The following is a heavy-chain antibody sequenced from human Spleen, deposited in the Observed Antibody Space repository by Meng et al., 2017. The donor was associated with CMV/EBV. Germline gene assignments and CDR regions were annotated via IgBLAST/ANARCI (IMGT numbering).Heavy chain of an antibody. CDR2: IYSATGNT. J-gene: IGHJ4*02. CDR3: AKHYGDYFFDY. Sequence: CAASGFTFSSYAMSWVRQAPGKGLEWVSVIYSATGNTYYADSVRGRFTISRDNSRNTLFLQMNSLRAEDTAVYYCAKHYGDYFFDYWGQGTLVTVSS. CDR1: GFTFSSYA. D-gene: IGHD4-17*01. V-gene: IGHV3-23*03.